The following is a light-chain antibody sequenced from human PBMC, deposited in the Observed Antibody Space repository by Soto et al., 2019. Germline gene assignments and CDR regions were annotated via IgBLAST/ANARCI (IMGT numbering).Light chain of an antibody. CDR1: QGIRND. Sequence: AIQMTQSPSSLSASVGDRVTITCRASQGIRNDLGWYQQKPGKAPKVLIYAVSSLQSGVPSRFSGSGSCTDFTLTISSLQPEDFATYYCLQDYHYPRTFGQGTKVEIK. J-gene: IGKJ1*01. CDR3: LQDYHYPRT. V-gene: IGKV1-6*01. CDR2: AVS.